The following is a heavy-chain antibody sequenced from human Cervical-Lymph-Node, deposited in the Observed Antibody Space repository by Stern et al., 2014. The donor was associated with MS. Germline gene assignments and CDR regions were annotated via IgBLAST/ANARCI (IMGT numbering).Heavy chain of an antibody. V-gene: IGHV3-33*01. CDR3: ASAYSSSHYYFDY. CDR1: GFSFSRYA. CDR2: IWYDGSNP. D-gene: IGHD6-13*01. Sequence: VQLEESGGGVVQPGRSLRLSCAASGFSFSRYAMHWVRQVPGKGLEWVALIWYDGSNPYYADSVTGRFTISRDNFKNTLYLQMNSLRAEDTAVYYCASAYSSSHYYFDYWGQGTLVTVSS. J-gene: IGHJ4*02.